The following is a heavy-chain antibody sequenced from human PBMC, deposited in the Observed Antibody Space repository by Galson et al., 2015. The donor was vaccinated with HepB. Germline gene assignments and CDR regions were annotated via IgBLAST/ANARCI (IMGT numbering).Heavy chain of an antibody. V-gene: IGHV3-23*01. Sequence: SLRLSCAASGFTFSNYAMSWVRQAPGKGLEWVSDIGGSGDFTHYADSVKGRFTISRDNSKNTLYLQMNSLRAGDTAIYYCAKGNSSSWFDPWGQGTLVTVSS. CDR3: AKGNSSSWFDP. D-gene: IGHD6-13*01. J-gene: IGHJ5*02. CDR1: GFTFSNYA. CDR2: IGGSGDFT.